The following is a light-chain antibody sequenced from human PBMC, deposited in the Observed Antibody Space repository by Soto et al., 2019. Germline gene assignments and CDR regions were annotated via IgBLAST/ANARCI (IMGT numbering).Light chain of an antibody. J-gene: IGLJ1*01. CDR3: AAWDDSLNGYV. CDR1: SANIGSNT. Sequence: QSVLTQPPSASGTPGQRVTISCSGSSANIGSNTVNWYQQLPGTAPKLLIYSNNQRPSGVPDRCSGSKSGTSASLAISGLQSEDAADYYCAAWDDSLNGYVFGTGTKVTVL. CDR2: SNN. V-gene: IGLV1-44*01.